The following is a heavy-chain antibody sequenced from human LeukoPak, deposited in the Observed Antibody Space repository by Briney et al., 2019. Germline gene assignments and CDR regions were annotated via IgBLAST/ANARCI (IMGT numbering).Heavy chain of an antibody. CDR1: GFTFSSYG. CDR3: ARYGTNGVCYYFDY. CDR2: IWYGGSNK. D-gene: IGHD2-8*01. J-gene: IGHJ4*02. Sequence: GGSLRLSCAASGFTFSSYGMHWVRQAPGKGLEWVAVIWYGGSNKYYADSVKGRFTISRDNSKNTLYLQMNSLRAEDTAVYYCARYGTNGVCYYFDYWGQGTLVTVSS. V-gene: IGHV3-33*08.